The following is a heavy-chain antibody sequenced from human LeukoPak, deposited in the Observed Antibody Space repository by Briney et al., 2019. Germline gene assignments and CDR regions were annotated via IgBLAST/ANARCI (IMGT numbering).Heavy chain of an antibody. CDR1: GFTLSNYA. D-gene: IGHD3-16*02. CDR2: IKSKTNGGTT. Sequence: GGSLRLSCAASGFTLSNYAMNWVRQAPGKGLEWVGRIKSKTNGGTTDYAAPVKGRFTIAREDSKNTLYLQMNSPKTVDTAVYYCTTDSPGYDSVWGSYRYTTTDYWGQGTLVTVSS. J-gene: IGHJ4*02. CDR3: TTDSPGYDSVWGSYRYTTTDY. V-gene: IGHV3-15*01.